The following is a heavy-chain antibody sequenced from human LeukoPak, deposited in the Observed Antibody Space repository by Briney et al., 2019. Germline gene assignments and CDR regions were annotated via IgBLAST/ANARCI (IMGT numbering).Heavy chain of an antibody. V-gene: IGHV3-74*01. D-gene: IGHD5-24*01. CDR2: IKSDGSNT. Sequence: GGSLRLSCAASGFTFSSYWMHWVRQAPGKGLVWVSRIKSDGSNTNYADSVKGRFTISRDNSKNTLYLQMNSLRAEDTAVYYCAKGARDGYYYYYYMDVWGKGTTVTISS. J-gene: IGHJ6*03. CDR1: GFTFSSYW. CDR3: AKGARDGYYYYYYMDV.